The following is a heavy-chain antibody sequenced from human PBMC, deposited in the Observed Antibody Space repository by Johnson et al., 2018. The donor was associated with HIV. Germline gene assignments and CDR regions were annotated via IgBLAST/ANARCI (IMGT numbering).Heavy chain of an antibody. CDR1: GFTFSSYW. D-gene: IGHD2-8*01. V-gene: IGHV3-7*03. CDR2: ISYDGSNK. CDR3: ARALGLEVCAFDI. J-gene: IGHJ3*02. Sequence: MQLVESGGGVVQPGRSLRLSCAASGFTFSSYWMTWVRQAPGKGLEWVAVISYDGSNKYYVDSVKGRFTISRDNAKNSLYLQMNSLRAEDTAVYYCARALGLEVCAFDIWGQGTMVTVSS.